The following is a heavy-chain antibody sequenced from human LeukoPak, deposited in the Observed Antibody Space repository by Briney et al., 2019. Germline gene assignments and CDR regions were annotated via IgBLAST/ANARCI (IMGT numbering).Heavy chain of an antibody. CDR2: IIPILGIA. Sequence: ASVKVSCKASGGTFSSYAISWVRQAPGQGLEWMGRIIPILGIANYAQKLQGRVTMTTDTSTSTAYMELRSLRSDDTAVYYCARRDSSSSWYLDYWGQGTLVTVSS. CDR1: GGTFSSYA. D-gene: IGHD6-13*01. CDR3: ARRDSSSSWYLDY. V-gene: IGHV1-69*04. J-gene: IGHJ4*02.